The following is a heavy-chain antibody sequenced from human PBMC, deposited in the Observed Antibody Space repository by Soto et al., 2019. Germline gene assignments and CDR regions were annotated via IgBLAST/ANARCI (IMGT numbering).Heavy chain of an antibody. J-gene: IGHJ6*03. CDR2: IYYSGNT. CDR1: GGSISSGGYY. CDR3: ARESSEYQLWFKGTYYYYYYMDV. V-gene: IGHV4-31*03. Sequence: RASETLSLTCTVSGGSISSGGYYWSWIRQHPGKGLEWIGYIYYSGNTYYNPSLKSRVTITVDTFKNQFSLKLSFVTAADTAVYYCARESSEYQLWFKGTYYYYYYMDVWGKGTTVTVSS. D-gene: IGHD5-18*01.